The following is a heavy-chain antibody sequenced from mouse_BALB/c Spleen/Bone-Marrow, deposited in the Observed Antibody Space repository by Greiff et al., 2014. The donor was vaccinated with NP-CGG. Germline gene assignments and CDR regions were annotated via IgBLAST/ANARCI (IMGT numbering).Heavy chain of an antibody. CDR3: ARFSQLGLLAY. D-gene: IGHD3-1*01. V-gene: IGHV1-55*01. CDR1: GYNFTSYW. J-gene: IGHJ3*01. Sequence: QVHVKQSGAELVKPGTSVKLSYKASGYNFTSYWINWVKLRPGQGLEWIGDIYPGSGSTNYNEKFKSKATLTVDTSSSTAYMQLSSLASEDSALYYCARFSQLGLLAYWGQGTLVTVSA. CDR2: IYPGSGST.